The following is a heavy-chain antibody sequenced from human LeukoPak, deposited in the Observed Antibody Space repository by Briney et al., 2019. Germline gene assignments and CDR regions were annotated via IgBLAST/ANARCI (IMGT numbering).Heavy chain of an antibody. V-gene: IGHV4-30-4*01. CDR2: IYYSGST. J-gene: IGHJ1*01. D-gene: IGHD2-8*02. CDR1: GGSISSGDYY. CDR3: ARTSRTGEPEYFQH. Sequence: SQTLSLTCTVSGGSISSGDYYWSWIRQPPGKGLEWIGYIYYSGSTYYNPSLKSRVTISVDTSENQFSLRLSSVTAADTAVYYCARTSRTGEPEYFQHWGQGTLVTVSS.